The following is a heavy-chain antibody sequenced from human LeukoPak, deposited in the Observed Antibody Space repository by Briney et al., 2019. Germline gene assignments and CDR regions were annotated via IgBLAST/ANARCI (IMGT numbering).Heavy chain of an antibody. Sequence: GGSLRLSCAASRFTFSSYAMSWVRQAPGKGLEWVSAISGGSAGTYYADSVKGRFTISRDNSKNTLYLQMYSLRAEDTAVYYCARLPAAINGYFDPWGQGTLVTVSS. CDR3: ARLPAAINGYFDP. D-gene: IGHD2-2*01. CDR1: RFTFSSYA. J-gene: IGHJ5*02. V-gene: IGHV3-23*01. CDR2: ISGGSAGT.